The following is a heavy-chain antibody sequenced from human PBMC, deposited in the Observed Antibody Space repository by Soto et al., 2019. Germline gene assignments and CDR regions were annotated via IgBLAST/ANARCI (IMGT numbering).Heavy chain of an antibody. CDR1: GFTFSSYG. V-gene: IGHV3-30*18. CDR3: AKDHYYDSSGYDRGVDY. CDR2: ISYDGSNK. Sequence: QVQLVESGGGVVQPGRSLRLSCAASGFTFSSYGMHWVRQAPGKGLEWVAVISYDGSNKYYADSVKGRFTISRDNSKNTLYLQMNSLRAEDTAVYYCAKDHYYDSSGYDRGVDYWGQGTLFTVSS. D-gene: IGHD3-22*01. J-gene: IGHJ4*02.